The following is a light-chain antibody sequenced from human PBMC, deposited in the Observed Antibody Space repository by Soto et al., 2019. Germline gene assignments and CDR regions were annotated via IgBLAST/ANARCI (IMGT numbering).Light chain of an antibody. CDR3: QQSHGIPYT. CDR1: QTISTY. CDR2: AAS. Sequence: DLQMTQSPSSLSASVGDRVTITCRASQTISTYLNWYQQEPGKAPKLLIYAASSLQSGVPSRFSGSGSRTDFTLTISSLQPEDFAAYYCQQSHGIPYTFGQGTKLEIK. J-gene: IGKJ2*01. V-gene: IGKV1-39*01.